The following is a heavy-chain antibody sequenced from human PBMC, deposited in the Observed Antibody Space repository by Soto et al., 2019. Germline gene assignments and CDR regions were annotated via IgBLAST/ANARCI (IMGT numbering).Heavy chain of an antibody. V-gene: IGHV3-30*18. CDR2: MSSDGSNT. J-gene: IGHJ4*02. D-gene: IGHD5-18*01. CDR1: GFTFSSYA. Sequence: QVRLVESEGGVVQPGTSLRLSCAASGFTFSSYAIHWVRQAPGKGLEWVAFMSSDGSNTFYADSVRGRFTVSRDNSKSTLYLQMNGLMPEDTAVYYCTKSHSTALVPYYFDYWGQGTLVTVSS. CDR3: TKSHSTALVPYYFDY.